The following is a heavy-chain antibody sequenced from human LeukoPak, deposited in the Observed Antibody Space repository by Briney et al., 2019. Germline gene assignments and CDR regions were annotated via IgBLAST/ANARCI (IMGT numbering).Heavy chain of an antibody. CDR2: ISGSGGST. J-gene: IGHJ4*02. Sequence: PGGSLRLSCAASGFTFISYAMSWVRQAPGRGLGWVLAISGSGGSTYYADSVKGRVTISRDNSKNTLYLQMNSLRAEDTAVYYCAKMSTTMVRGVMVYFDYWGQGTLVTVSS. CDR1: GFTFISYA. V-gene: IGHV3-23*01. CDR3: AKMSTTMVRGVMVYFDY. D-gene: IGHD3-10*01.